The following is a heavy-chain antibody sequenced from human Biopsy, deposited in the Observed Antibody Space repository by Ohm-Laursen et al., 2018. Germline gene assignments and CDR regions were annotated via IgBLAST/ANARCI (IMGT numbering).Heavy chain of an antibody. D-gene: IGHD3-3*01. CDR1: GYSIKSGYY. CDR3: ARLEWRDTFFDF. CDR2: VYHSGST. V-gene: IGHV4-38-2*01. J-gene: IGHJ4*02. Sequence: SETLSLTCAVSGYSIKSGYYWGWIRQPPGKGLEWIGNVYHSGSTYYNPSLKSRVTISVEKSKNQFSLKLSSVTAADTAVYYCARLEWRDTFFDFWGQGCLVTVSS.